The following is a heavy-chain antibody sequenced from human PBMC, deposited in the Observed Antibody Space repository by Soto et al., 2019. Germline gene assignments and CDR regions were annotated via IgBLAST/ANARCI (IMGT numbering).Heavy chain of an antibody. D-gene: IGHD4-17*01. CDR2: IYYSGST. CDR1: GGSISSGGYY. CDR3: AREGTTVAFNYYYGMDV. J-gene: IGHJ6*02. V-gene: IGHV4-31*03. Sequence: SETLSLTCTVSGGSISSGGYYWSWIRQHPGKGLEWIGYIYYSGSTYYNPSLKSRVTISVDTSKNQFSLKLSSVTAADTAVYYCAREGTTVAFNYYYGMDVWGQGTTVTVSS.